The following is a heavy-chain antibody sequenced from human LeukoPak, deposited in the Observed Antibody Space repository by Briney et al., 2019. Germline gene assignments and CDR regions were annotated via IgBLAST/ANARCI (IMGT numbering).Heavy chain of an antibody. Sequence: SETLSLTCTVSGDSVTSGKYFWTWIRQSPGEGLEWIGYISYSGSTYYNPSLKSRVTISVDTSKNQFSLKLSSVTAADTAVYYCARGVAARFSYYYYGMDVWGQGTTVTVSS. D-gene: IGHD6-6*01. CDR3: ARGVAARFSYYYYGMDV. CDR2: ISYSGST. V-gene: IGHV4-61*01. J-gene: IGHJ6*02. CDR1: GDSVTSGKYF.